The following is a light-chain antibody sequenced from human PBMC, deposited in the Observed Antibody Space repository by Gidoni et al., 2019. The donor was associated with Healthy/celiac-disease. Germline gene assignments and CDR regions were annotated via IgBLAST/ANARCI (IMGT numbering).Light chain of an antibody. CDR1: QSVSSY. V-gene: IGKV3-11*01. CDR2: DAS. CDR3: QQRSNWRWT. J-gene: IGKJ1*01. Sequence: EIVLTQSPATLSLSPGERATLSCKASQSVSSYLAWYQQKPGQAPRLLIYDASNRATGIPARFRGSGSGTDFTLTISSLDPEDFAVYYCQQRSNWRWTFGQGTKVEIK.